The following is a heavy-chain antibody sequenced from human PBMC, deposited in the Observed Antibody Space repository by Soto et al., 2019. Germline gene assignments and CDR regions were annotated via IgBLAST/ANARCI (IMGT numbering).Heavy chain of an antibody. CDR3: ARAVGPFDY. Sequence: QVQLVESGGGVVQPGRSLRLSCAASGFTFSTYGMHWVRQAPGTGLEWVAVIWYDGSHKDYADSVKDRFTISRDNSKNTLYLQMNSLRVEDTGVYYCARAVGPFDYWGQGTLVAVSS. V-gene: IGHV3-33*01. J-gene: IGHJ4*02. CDR1: GFTFSTYG. D-gene: IGHD1-26*01. CDR2: IWYDGSHK.